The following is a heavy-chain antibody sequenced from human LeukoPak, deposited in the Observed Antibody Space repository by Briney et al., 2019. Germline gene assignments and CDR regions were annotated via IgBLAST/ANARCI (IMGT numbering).Heavy chain of an antibody. D-gene: IGHD3-22*01. V-gene: IGHV3-15*01. Sequence: PSETLSLTCTVSGGSISSYYWSWVRQAPGKGLEWVGRIKSKTDGGTTDYAAPVKGRFTISRDDSKNTLYLQMNSLKTEDTAVYYCTTDPLPYYYDSSGGNWGQGTLVTVSS. CDR2: IKSKTDGGTT. CDR3: TTDPLPYYYDSSGGN. J-gene: IGHJ4*02. CDR1: GGSISSYY.